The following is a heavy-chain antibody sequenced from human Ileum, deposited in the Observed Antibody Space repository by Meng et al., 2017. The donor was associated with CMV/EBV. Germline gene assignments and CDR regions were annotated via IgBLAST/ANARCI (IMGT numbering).Heavy chain of an antibody. CDR2: ISWDGGIT. CDR3: AKDRKQLYGMDV. V-gene: IGHV3-43D*03. J-gene: IGHJ6*02. CDR1: GFTFDDYA. D-gene: IGHD6-13*01. Sequence: GESLKISCATSGFTFDDYAMHWARQAPGKGLEWVSTISWDGGITYYADSVKGRFTISRDNSKNSLYLQMNSLRTEDTALYYCAKDRKQLYGMDVWGHGTTVTVSS.